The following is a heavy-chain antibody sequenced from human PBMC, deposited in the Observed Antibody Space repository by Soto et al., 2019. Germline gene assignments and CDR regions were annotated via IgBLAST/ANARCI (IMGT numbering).Heavy chain of an antibody. Sequence: ASVKVSCKASGYTFTSYGISWVRQAPGQGLEWMGWISAYNGNTNYAQKLQGRVTMTTDTSTSTAYMELRSLRSDDTAVYYCARDEYSGSYPHLFEHWGQGTLVTVSS. V-gene: IGHV1-18*01. CDR3: ARDEYSGSYPHLFEH. CDR2: ISAYNGNT. J-gene: IGHJ4*02. D-gene: IGHD1-26*01. CDR1: GYTFTSYG.